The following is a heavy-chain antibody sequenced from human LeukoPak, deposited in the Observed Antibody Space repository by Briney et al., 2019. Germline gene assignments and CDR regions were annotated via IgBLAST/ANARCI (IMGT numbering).Heavy chain of an antibody. Sequence: ASVKVSCKASGYTFTSYGISWVRQAPGQGLEWMGWISAYNGNTNYAQELQGRVTMTTDTSTSTAYMELRSLRSDDTAVYYCAREIRGPIAYYGMDVWGQGTTVTVSS. J-gene: IGHJ6*02. CDR1: GYTFTSYG. V-gene: IGHV1-18*01. CDR3: AREIRGPIAYYGMDV. CDR2: ISAYNGNT. D-gene: IGHD3-16*01.